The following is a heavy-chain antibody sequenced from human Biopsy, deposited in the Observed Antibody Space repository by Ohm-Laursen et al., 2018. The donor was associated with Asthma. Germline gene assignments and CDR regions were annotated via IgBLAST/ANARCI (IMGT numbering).Heavy chain of an antibody. CDR1: GFTFSNYG. CDR2: ISFDGSNK. V-gene: IGHV3-30*18. CDR3: PKDAFPGWEVRRGPDY. Sequence: SLRLSCTASGFTFSNYGMHWVRQAPGKGLDWVAVISFDGSNKNYTDSVKGRFTISRDNSRNTLHLQMNSLRAEDTAVYYCPKDAFPGWEVRRGPDYWGQGTLVTVSA. J-gene: IGHJ4*02. D-gene: IGHD1-26*01.